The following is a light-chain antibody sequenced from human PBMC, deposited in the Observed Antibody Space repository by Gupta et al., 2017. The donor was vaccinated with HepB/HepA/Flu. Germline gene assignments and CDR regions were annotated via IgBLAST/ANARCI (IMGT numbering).Light chain of an antibody. J-gene: IGLJ2*01. V-gene: IGLV3-25*03. Sequence: SFELTQPPPVSVSPGQTARITCSGDALANQYVYWYQQRPGQAPVVVIYKMTERPSGIPDRFSGSKSGNTVTLTISGLQAEDEADYYCNSAASSSTVVFGGGTKLTVL. CDR1: ALANQY. CDR3: NSAASSSTVV. CDR2: KMT.